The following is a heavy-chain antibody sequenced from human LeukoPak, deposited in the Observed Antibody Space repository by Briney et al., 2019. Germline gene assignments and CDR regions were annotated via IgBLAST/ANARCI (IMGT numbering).Heavy chain of an antibody. V-gene: IGHV4-59*01. D-gene: IGHD1-26*01. CDR2: TSYSVST. J-gene: IGHJ3*01. CDR3: ARAEYSGSHAHAIDF. CDR1: GGSISHYY. Sequence: PSETLSLTCTVSGGSISHYYWNWIRQPPGRGLEWIGYTSYSVSTNYNPSLKSRVTISVDTSKNQFSLKLSSVTAADTAVYYCARAEYSGSHAHAIDFWGQGTMVTVSS.